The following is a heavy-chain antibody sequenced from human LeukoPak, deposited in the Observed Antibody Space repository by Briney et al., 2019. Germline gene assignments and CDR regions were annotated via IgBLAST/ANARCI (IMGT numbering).Heavy chain of an antibody. D-gene: IGHD5-18*01. CDR3: AKDTAQGYTYGTIEQDY. CDR2: VSESGGST. CDR1: GITFSSYA. J-gene: IGHJ4*02. V-gene: IGHV3-23*01. Sequence: GGSLRLSCAASGITFSSYAMSWVRQAPGKGLEWVSVVSESGGSTHYADSVKGRFTISRDNSKNTLHLEMNRLRAEDTAVYYCAKDTAQGYTYGTIEQDYWGQGTLVTVSS.